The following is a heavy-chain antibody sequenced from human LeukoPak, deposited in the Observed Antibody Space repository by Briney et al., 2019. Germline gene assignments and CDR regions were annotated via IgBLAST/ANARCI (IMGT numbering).Heavy chain of an antibody. CDR1: GGSISSYY. J-gene: IGHJ6*03. V-gene: IGHV4-4*07. D-gene: IGHD3-3*01. Sequence: TSETLSLTCTVSGGSISSYYWSWIRQPAGKGLEWIGRIYTSGSTNYNPSLKSRVTMSVDTSKNQFSLKLSFVTAADTAVYYCARETVYYDFWSAPYYYYYMDVWGKGTTVTVSS. CDR2: IYTSGST. CDR3: ARETVYYDFWSAPYYYYYMDV.